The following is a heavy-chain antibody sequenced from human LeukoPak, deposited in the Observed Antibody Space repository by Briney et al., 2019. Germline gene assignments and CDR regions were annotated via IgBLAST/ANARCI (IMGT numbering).Heavy chain of an antibody. CDR3: ARGRNGFFDY. J-gene: IGHJ4*01. Sequence: GGSLRLSCAASGFTFSTYWMHWVRQAPGKGLVWVSQINSDSGRTRYADSVKGRLTIFRDNAKNTVYLQINSLRAEDTAMYYCARGRNGFFDYWGHGTLVTVSS. D-gene: IGHD5-24*01. CDR1: GFTFSTYW. CDR2: INSDSGRT. V-gene: IGHV3-74*01.